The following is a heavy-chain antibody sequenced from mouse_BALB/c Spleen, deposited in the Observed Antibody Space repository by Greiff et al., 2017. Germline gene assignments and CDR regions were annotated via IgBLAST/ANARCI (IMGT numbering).Heavy chain of an antibody. CDR2: ISSGGGST. CDR3: ARQYDGYYFDY. CDR1: GFSFSSYD. Sequence: EVQRVESGGGLVQPGGSRKLSCAASGFSFSSYDMSWVRQTPEKRLEWVAYISSGGGSTYYPDTVKGRFTISRDNAKNTLYLQMSSLKSEDTAMYYCARQYDGYYFDYWGQGTTLTVSS. D-gene: IGHD2-3*01. V-gene: IGHV5-12-1*01. J-gene: IGHJ2*01.